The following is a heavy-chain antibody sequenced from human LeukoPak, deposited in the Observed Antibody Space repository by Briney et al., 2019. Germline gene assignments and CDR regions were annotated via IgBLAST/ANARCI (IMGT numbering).Heavy chain of an antibody. Sequence: SQTLSLTCTVSGGSISSGGYYWSWIRQPPGKGLEWIGYIYYSGSTYYNPSLKSRVTISVDTSKNQFSLKLSSVTAADTAVYYCARERVPGRGSSWSKPYFDYWGQGTLVTVSS. D-gene: IGHD6-13*01. V-gene: IGHV4-30-4*01. CDR2: IYYSGST. J-gene: IGHJ4*02. CDR3: ARERVPGRGSSWSKPYFDY. CDR1: GGSISSGGYY.